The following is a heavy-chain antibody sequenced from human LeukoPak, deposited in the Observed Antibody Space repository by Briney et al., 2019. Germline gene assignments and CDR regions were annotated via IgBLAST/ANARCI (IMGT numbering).Heavy chain of an antibody. J-gene: IGHJ4*02. CDR1: GFTFSSYS. CDR2: ISSSSSHI. V-gene: IGHV3-21*01. D-gene: IGHD2-8*01. CDR3: ARDLLYCTNDVCYLDY. Sequence: GALRLSCAASGFTFSSYSMNWVRQAPGKGLEWVPSISSSSSHIYYADSVKGRFTISRDNAKNSLYLQMNSLRAEDTAVYYCARDLLYCTNDVCYLDYWGQGTLVTVSS.